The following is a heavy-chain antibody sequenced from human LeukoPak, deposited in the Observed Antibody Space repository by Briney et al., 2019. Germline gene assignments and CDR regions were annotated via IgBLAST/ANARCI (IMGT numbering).Heavy chain of an antibody. Sequence: RASVKVSCKASGGTFSSYAISWVRQAPGQGLEWMGRIIPILGIANYAQKFQGRVTITADKSTSTAYMELSSLRSEDTAVYYCAGVGCSGGSCYPPYWFDPWGQGTLVTVSS. CDR2: IIPILGIA. CDR1: GGTFSSYA. D-gene: IGHD2-15*01. J-gene: IGHJ5*02. CDR3: AGVGCSGGSCYPPYWFDP. V-gene: IGHV1-69*04.